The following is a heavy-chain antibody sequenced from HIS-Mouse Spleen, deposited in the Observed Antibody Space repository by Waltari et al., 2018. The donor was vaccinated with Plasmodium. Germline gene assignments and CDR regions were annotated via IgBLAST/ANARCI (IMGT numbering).Heavy chain of an antibody. CDR2: IGTAGDT. CDR3: ARGRWNHAFDI. J-gene: IGHJ3*02. Sequence: EVQLVESGGGLVQPGGSLRLSCAASGFTFSSYDMHWVRQATGKGLEWVSAIGTAGDTYYPGSVKGRFTISRENAKNSLYLQVNSLRAGDTAVYYCARGRWNHAFDIWGQGTMVTVSS. CDR1: GFTFSSYD. D-gene: IGHD1-1*01. V-gene: IGHV3-13*01.